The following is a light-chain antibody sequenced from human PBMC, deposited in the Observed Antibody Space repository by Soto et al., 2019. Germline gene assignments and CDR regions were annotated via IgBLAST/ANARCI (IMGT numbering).Light chain of an antibody. V-gene: IGLV2-23*02. J-gene: IGLJ2*01. CDR1: STDPATYDL. CDR2: EVA. CDR3: CSRL. Sequence: QSVLTQPASVSGSPGQSITISCTGTSTDPATYDLVSWYQQHPGKAPQLIIYEVAKRPSGVSARFSGSQSGDTASLTISGLQASHEAYYYCCSRLFGGGTKLTVL.